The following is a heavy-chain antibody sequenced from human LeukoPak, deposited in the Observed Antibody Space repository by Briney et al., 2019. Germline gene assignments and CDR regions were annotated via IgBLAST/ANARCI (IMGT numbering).Heavy chain of an antibody. V-gene: IGHV4-34*01. D-gene: IGHD3-3*01. CDR2: INHSGST. CDR1: GGSFSGYY. Sequence: SETLSLTCAVYGGSFSGYYWSWIRQPPGKGLEWIGEINHSGSTNYNPSLKSRVTISVDTSKNQFSLKLSSVTAADTAVYYCARGRGRRFLEWQLDYWGQGTLVTVSS. CDR3: ARGRGRRFLEWQLDY. J-gene: IGHJ4*02.